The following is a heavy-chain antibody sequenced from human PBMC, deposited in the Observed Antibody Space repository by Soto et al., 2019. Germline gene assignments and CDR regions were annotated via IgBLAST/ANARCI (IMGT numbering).Heavy chain of an antibody. CDR1: GGSFSNYA. V-gene: IGHV1-69*13. CDR3: ARDVDSGYESPNYNYYGMAV. D-gene: IGHD5-12*01. CDR2: IIPIFGVP. J-gene: IGHJ6*02. Sequence: ASVKVSCKASGGSFSNYAISRVRRAPGQGLEWMGAIIPIFGVPNYAQNFRGRVTITADDSTSTAYMELSSLTSEDTATYFCARDVDSGYESPNYNYYGMAVWGQGTTVTVSS.